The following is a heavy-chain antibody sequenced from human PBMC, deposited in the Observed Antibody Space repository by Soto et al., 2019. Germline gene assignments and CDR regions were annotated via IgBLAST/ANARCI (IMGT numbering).Heavy chain of an antibody. Sequence: EVQLVESGGGLVQPGGSFKPPCEASGLTVSRNYIIWPGQTPGKGLEWVSVIYAGGTTYYADSVKGRFMISRDISSNTLSLQMDNLRVEDTAVYYCARGLHSESMYLSLAAYWGQGIVVAVSS. J-gene: IGHJ4*02. CDR2: IYAGGTT. D-gene: IGHD2-2*01. V-gene: IGHV3-66*01. CDR1: GLTVSRNY. CDR3: ARGLHSESMYLSLAAY.